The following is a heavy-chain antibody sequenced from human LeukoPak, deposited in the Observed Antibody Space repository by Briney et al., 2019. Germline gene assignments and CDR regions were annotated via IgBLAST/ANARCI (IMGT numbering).Heavy chain of an antibody. CDR3: ASFRGGVY. Sequence: SETLSLTCSVTGGSISSSGYYWGWIRQPPGKGLEWIGSIYYSGNTNYNPSLKSRVTISVDTSKNQFSLKLSSVTAADTAVYYCASFRGGVYWGQGTLVTVSS. V-gene: IGHV4-39*07. J-gene: IGHJ4*02. CDR2: IYYSGNT. CDR1: GGSISSSGYY. D-gene: IGHD2-15*01.